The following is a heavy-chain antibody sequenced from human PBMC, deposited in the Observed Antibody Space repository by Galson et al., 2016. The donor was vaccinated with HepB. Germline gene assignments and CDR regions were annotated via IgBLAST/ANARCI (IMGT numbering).Heavy chain of an antibody. V-gene: IGHV3-48*03. J-gene: IGHJ4*02. CDR2: ISSSSNTI. CDR3: ARLTGFYHGFDY. Sequence: SLRLSCAASGFTFNSYAMHWVRQAPGKGLEWISYISSSSNTIYQADSVKGRFTVSRDNAKNSVYLQMSSLRAEDTAVYYCARLTGFYHGFDYWGQGILVTVSS. D-gene: IGHD3-9*01. CDR1: GFTFNSYA.